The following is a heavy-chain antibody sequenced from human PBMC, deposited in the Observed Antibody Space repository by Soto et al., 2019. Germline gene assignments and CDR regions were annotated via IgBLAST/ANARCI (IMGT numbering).Heavy chain of an antibody. CDR1: GGSISSGGYY. CDR2: IYYSGST. D-gene: IGHD1-1*01. J-gene: IGHJ4*02. CDR3: ARDKRYNWNRYLDY. Sequence: PSETLSLTCTVSGGSISSGGYYWSWIRQHPGKGLEWIGYIYYSGSTYYNPSLKSRVTISVDTSKSQFSLKLSSVTAADTAVYYCARDKRYNWNRYLDYWGQGTLVTVSS. V-gene: IGHV4-31*03.